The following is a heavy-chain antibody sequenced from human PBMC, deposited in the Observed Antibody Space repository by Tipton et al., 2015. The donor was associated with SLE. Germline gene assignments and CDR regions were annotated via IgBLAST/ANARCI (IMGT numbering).Heavy chain of an antibody. CDR2: IYTSGNT. CDR3: ARVPPGTYYYYMDV. J-gene: IGHJ6*03. V-gene: IGHV4-4*07. D-gene: IGHD1-14*01. CDR1: GGSIGRYY. Sequence: TLSLTCTVSGGSIGRYYWSWVRQPAGKGLEWIGRIYTSGNTNYSPSFKSRVTMSLDTAQNQVSLNLNSVTAADTAVYYCARVPPGTYYYYMDVWGKGTTVIVSS.